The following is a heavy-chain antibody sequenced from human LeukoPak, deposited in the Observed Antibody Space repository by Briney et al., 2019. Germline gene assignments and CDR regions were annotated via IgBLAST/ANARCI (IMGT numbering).Heavy chain of an antibody. V-gene: IGHV1-46*01. J-gene: IGHJ5*02. CDR1: GYTFTSYY. Sequence: GASVKVSCKASGYTFTSYYMHWVRQAPGQGLEWMGIINPSGGSTSYAQKFQGRVTMTRDTSTSTVYMELSSLRSEDTAVYYCARGGQVLWFGELLSTQYNWLDPWGQGTLVTVSS. CDR2: INPSGGST. D-gene: IGHD3-10*01. CDR3: ARGGQVLWFGELLSTQYNWLDP.